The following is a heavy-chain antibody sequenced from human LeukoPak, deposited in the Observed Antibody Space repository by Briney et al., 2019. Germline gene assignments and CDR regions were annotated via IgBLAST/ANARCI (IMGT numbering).Heavy chain of an antibody. CDR2: IYPNNGGT. CDR1: GYTFTGDY. CDR3: ASRRDSSSWYYFDC. V-gene: IGHV1-2*02. J-gene: IGHJ4*02. Sequence: ASVNVSCQASGYTFTGDYMHLVRQAPGQGLEWMGWIYPNNGGTNYAQKFQGRFTMTSDTSVSTVYMELSGLSSDDTAVFYCASRRDSSSWYYFDCWDGGTLVTVSS. D-gene: IGHD6-13*01.